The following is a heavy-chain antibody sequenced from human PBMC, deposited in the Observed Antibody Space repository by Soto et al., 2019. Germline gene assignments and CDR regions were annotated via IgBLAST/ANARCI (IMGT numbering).Heavy chain of an antibody. CDR3: ARDSGIPGQVWYFDI. CDR1: GYTFSDYF. D-gene: IGHD2-21*01. V-gene: IGHV1-2*02. J-gene: IGHJ2*01. Sequence: QVQLAQSGAEVRKPGASVKVSCQTYGYTFSDYFLHWVRQAPGQGPEWMGFVNPKRGGTEYAQKFQGRCTMTRDTSINTVYMELSRLTSDDTAIYYCARDSGIPGQVWYFDIWGQGSLVTVSS. CDR2: VNPKRGGT.